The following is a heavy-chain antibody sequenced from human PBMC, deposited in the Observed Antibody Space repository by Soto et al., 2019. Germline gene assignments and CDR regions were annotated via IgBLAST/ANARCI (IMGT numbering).Heavy chain of an antibody. Sequence: GGSLRLSCAASGFTFSSYAMHWVRQAPGKGLEWVAVISYDGSNKYYADSVKGRFTISRDNSKNTLYLQVNSLRAEDTAVYYCARDKGSTFYGMDVWGQGTTVTVSS. D-gene: IGHD1-1*01. J-gene: IGHJ6*02. CDR2: ISYDGSNK. CDR3: ARDKGSTFYGMDV. CDR1: GFTFSSYA. V-gene: IGHV3-30-3*01.